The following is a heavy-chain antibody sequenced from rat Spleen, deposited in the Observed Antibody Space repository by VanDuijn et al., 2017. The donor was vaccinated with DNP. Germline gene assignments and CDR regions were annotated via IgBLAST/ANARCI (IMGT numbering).Heavy chain of an antibody. Sequence: EVKLVESGGGLVQPGRSLKLSCVASGFSFNDYWMDWVRQAPGKGLEWIGEIKKDGSTVNYSPSLKDKFTISRDNGQNILYLQMDSLRSEDTATYYCTTHGASYGLNWFAYWGQGTLVTVSS. V-gene: IGHV4-2*01. CDR1: GFSFNDYW. J-gene: IGHJ3*01. CDR3: TTHGASYGLNWFAY. D-gene: IGHD1-11*01. CDR2: IKKDGSTV.